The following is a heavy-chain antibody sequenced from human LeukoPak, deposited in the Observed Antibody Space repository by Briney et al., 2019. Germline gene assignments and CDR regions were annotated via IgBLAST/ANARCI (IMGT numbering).Heavy chain of an antibody. CDR3: ARDLPGWPAAIL. Sequence: ASVKVSCKASGYTFAGYYMHWVRQAPGQGLEWMGWINPNSGGTNYAQKFQGRVTMTRDTSISTAYMELSRLRSDDTAVYYCARDLPGWPAAILWGQGTLVTVSS. D-gene: IGHD2-2*01. CDR2: INPNSGGT. V-gene: IGHV1-2*02. CDR1: GYTFAGYY. J-gene: IGHJ4*02.